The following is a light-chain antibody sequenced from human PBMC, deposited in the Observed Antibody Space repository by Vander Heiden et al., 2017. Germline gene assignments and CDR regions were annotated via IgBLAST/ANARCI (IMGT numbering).Light chain of an antibody. CDR2: AAS. CDR1: QGIRED. CDR3: RQHNGYPWT. Sequence: DIQMTQSPSPLSASVGDRVTITCRASQGIREDLGWYQQKPGKAPKRLIYAASRLQSGVPSRFSGSGSGTEFTLTIGSLQPEDFATYYCRQHNGYPWTFGQGTKVEIK. V-gene: IGKV1-17*01. J-gene: IGKJ1*01.